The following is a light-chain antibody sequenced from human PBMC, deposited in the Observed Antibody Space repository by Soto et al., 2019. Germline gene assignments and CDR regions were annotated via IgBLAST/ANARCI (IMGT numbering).Light chain of an antibody. CDR2: KVS. Sequence: DVVMTQSPLALPVTLGQPASISCRSNQSLVHSDGIAYFSWFQQRPGRSPRRLIYKVSNRDSGVPARFIGSGSGTDFALKISRVEAEDVGVYYFMQGTHWPITFGQGTRLEIK. CDR3: MQGTHWPIT. J-gene: IGKJ5*01. V-gene: IGKV2-30*02. CDR1: QSLVHSDGIAY.